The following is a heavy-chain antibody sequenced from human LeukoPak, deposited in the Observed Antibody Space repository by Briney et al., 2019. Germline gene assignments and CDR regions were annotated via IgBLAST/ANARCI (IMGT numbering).Heavy chain of an antibody. V-gene: IGHV4-59*01. CDR2: IYYSGST. D-gene: IGHD5-18*01. Sequence: SETLSLTCTVSGGSLSSYYWSWIRQPPGKGLEWIGYIYYSGSTNYNPSLKSRVTISVDTSKNQFSLKLSSVTAADTAVYYCARGHRTVTFDYWGQGTLVTVSS. J-gene: IGHJ4*02. CDR3: ARGHRTVTFDY. CDR1: GGSLSSYY.